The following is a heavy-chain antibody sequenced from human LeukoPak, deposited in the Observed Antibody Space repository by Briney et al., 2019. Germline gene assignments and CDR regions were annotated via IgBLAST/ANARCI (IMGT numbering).Heavy chain of an antibody. Sequence: SGGSLRLSCAASGFTFSSYWMHWVRQAPGKGLVWVSRINSDGSSTSYADSVKGRFTISRDNAKNTLYLQMNSLRAEDRAVYYRAREMSGYSPFDYWGQGTLVTVSS. J-gene: IGHJ4*02. CDR2: INSDGSST. CDR3: AREMSGYSPFDY. D-gene: IGHD5-18*01. V-gene: IGHV3-74*01. CDR1: GFTFSSYW.